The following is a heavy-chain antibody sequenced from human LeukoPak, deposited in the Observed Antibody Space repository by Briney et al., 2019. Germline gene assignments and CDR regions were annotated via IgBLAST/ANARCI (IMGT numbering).Heavy chain of an antibody. CDR2: ISSGSSYI. D-gene: IGHD6-19*01. V-gene: IGHV3-21*01. CDR3: AREAIRQWTVEQGVKDY. CDR1: GFTFSSYS. J-gene: IGHJ4*02. Sequence: PGGSLRLSCAASGFTFSSYSMNWVRQAPGKGLEWVSSISSGSSYIYYADSVKGRFTISRDNAKNSLYLQMNSLRAEDTAVYYCAREAIRQWTVEQGVKDYWGQGTLVTVSS.